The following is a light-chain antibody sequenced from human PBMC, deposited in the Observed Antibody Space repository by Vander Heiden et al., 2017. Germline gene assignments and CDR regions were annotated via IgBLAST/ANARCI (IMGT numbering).Light chain of an antibody. CDR1: SSNIGSNY. CDR2: RNT. CDR3: ATWDDTFNGVV. Sequence: QSVLPQPPSASGTPGQRVSISCSGSSSNIGSNYVYWYQQIPGTAPKLLIYRNTERPSGVPDRFSGSKSGTSASLAIGGLPSEDEADYFCATWDDTFNGVVFGGGTKLTVL. V-gene: IGLV1-47*01. J-gene: IGLJ2*01.